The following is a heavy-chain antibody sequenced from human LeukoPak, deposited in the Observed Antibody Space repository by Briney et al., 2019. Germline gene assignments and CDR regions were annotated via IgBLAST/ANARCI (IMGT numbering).Heavy chain of an antibody. CDR3: ARGPDQDSGYDKGDY. Sequence: GGSLRLSCAASGFTFSSYSMNWVRQAPGKGLEWVSSISSSSYIYYADSVKGRFTISRDNAKNSLYLQMNSLRAEDTAVYYCARGPDQDSGYDKGDYWGQGTLVTVSS. J-gene: IGHJ4*02. CDR2: ISSSSYI. D-gene: IGHD5-12*01. V-gene: IGHV3-21*01. CDR1: GFTFSSYS.